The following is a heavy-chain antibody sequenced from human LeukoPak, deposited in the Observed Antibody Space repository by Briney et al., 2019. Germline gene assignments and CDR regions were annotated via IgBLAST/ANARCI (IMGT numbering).Heavy chain of an antibody. D-gene: IGHD3-9*01. Sequence: GGSLRLSCATSGFTFSSYAMSWVRPAPGKGLERVSGIGASGGSTYYADSVKGRFTISRDNSKNTLYLQMNSLRTEDTAVYYCAKAEGYDILTGLDYWGQGTLVTVSS. CDR2: IGASGGST. CDR3: AKAEGYDILTGLDY. V-gene: IGHV3-23*01. CDR1: GFTFSSYA. J-gene: IGHJ4*02.